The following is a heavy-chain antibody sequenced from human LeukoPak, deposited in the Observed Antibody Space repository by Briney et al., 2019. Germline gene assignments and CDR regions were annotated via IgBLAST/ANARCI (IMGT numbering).Heavy chain of an antibody. D-gene: IGHD3-22*01. Sequence: RGSLRLSCAASGFTFSTYSMNWVRQAPGKGLEWVSYISARSTSTHHADSVKGRFTISRDNDKDSLYLQMDSLRVEDTANYYCARDHEFYDRSPHYLGGAIDHWGQGALVTVSS. CDR3: ARDHEFYDRSPHYLGGAIDH. J-gene: IGHJ4*02. CDR2: ISARSTST. V-gene: IGHV3-48*01. CDR1: GFTFSTYS.